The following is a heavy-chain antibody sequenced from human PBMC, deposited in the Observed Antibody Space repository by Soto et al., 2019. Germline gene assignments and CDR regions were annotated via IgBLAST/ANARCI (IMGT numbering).Heavy chain of an antibody. CDR3: ARDRRPEVTVKFEY. CDR2: ISYDGTNK. D-gene: IGHD1-20*01. J-gene: IGHJ4*02. V-gene: IGHV3-30-3*01. CDR1: GFTFSRNA. Sequence: QVQLVESGGGVVQPGRSLRLSCAASGFTFSRNAMHWVRQAPGKGLEWVAVISYDGTNKYHADSVKGRFTISRDNSKNTLYLQMNSLRPEDMALYYCARDRRPEVTVKFEYWGQGTLVTVSS.